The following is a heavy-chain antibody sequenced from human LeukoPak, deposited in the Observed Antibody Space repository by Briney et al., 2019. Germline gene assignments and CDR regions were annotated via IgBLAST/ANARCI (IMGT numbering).Heavy chain of an antibody. CDR1: GFTFSTYA. Sequence: PGGSLRLSCAASGFTFSTYAMSWVRQVSGKGLEWVSAINSGGGGTHYADSVKGRSTISRDNSKNTVYLQMNSLRAEDTAVYYCAKPLRGWYDFDYWGQGTLVTVSS. D-gene: IGHD6-19*01. CDR3: AKPLRGWYDFDY. CDR2: INSGGGGT. V-gene: IGHV3-23*01. J-gene: IGHJ4*02.